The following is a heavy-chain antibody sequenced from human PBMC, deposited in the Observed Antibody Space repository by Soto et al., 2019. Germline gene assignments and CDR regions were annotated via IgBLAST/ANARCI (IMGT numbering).Heavy chain of an antibody. Sequence: QVQLVESGGGVVQPGRSLRLSCAASGFKFNTYTFNWVRQAPGKGLEWVAMISPDGSKTNYADALKGRFTISRDNSNKNVFPQRNSRTTEATAIFFCARWLLEVMVPLYHWGQGTLVT. J-gene: IGHJ5*02. CDR3: ARWLLEVMVPLYH. CDR1: GFKFNTYT. V-gene: IGHV3-30-3*01. CDR2: ISPDGSKT. D-gene: IGHD2-8*02.